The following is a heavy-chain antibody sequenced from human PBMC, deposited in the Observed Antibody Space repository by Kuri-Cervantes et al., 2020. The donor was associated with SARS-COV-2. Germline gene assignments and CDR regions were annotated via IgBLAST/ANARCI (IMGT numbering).Heavy chain of an antibody. J-gene: IGHJ5*02. D-gene: IGHD6-19*01. CDR1: GYTFTSYC. Sequence: ASVKVSCKASGYTFTSYCGSWVRQAPGQGLEWMGWISAYNGNTNYAQKLQGRVTITADKSTSTAYMELSSLRSEDTAVYSCSRDFRPEGQWLVGRWIDPWGQGTLVTVSS. CDR2: ISAYNGNT. CDR3: SRDFRPEGQWLVGRWIDP. V-gene: IGHV1-18*01.